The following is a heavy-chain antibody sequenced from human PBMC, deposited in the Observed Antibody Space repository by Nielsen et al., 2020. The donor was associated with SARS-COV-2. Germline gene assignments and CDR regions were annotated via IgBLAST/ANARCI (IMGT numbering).Heavy chain of an antibody. CDR2: ISSSSSYT. CDR3: ARDGVYDSSGYHWFDP. V-gene: IGHV3-11*06. CDR1: GFTFSDYY. J-gene: IGHJ5*02. D-gene: IGHD3-22*01. Sequence: SLKISCAASGFTFSDYYMSWTRQAPGKGLEWVSYISSSSSYTNYADSVKGRFTISRDNAKNSLYLQMNSLRAEDTAVYYCARDGVYDSSGYHWFDPWGQVTLVTVAS.